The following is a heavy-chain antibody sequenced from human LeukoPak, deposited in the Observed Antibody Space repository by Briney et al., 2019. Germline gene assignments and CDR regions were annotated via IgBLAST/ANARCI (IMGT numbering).Heavy chain of an antibody. CDR2: IYYSGST. D-gene: IGHD3-22*01. CDR3: ASQGRKNYDSSGYYYAS. J-gene: IGHJ4*02. V-gene: IGHV4-39*01. Sequence: SETLSLTCTVSGGSISSGSYYRGWIRQPPGKGLEWIGSIYYSGSTYYNPSLKSRVTISVDTSKNQFSLKLSSVTAADTAVYYCASQGRKNYDSSGYYYASWGQGTLVTVSS. CDR1: GGSISSGSYY.